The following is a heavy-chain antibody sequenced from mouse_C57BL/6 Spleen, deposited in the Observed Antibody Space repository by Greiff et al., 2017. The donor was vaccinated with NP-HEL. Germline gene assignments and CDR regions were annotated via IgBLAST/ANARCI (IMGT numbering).Heavy chain of an antibody. D-gene: IGHD4-1*01. CDR1: GYTFTSYW. CDR2: IDPSDSYT. J-gene: IGHJ3*01. CDR3: ARKELGGWFAY. Sequence: QVQLQQSGAELVKPGASVKLSCKASGYTFTSYWMQWVKQRPGQGLEWIGEIDPSDSYTNYNQKFKGKATLTVDTSSSTAYMQLSSLTSEDSAVYYCARKELGGWFAYWGQGTLVTVSA. V-gene: IGHV1-50*01.